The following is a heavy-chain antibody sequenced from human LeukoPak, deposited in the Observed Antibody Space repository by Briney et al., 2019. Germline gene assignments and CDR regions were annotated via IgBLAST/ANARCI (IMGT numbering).Heavy chain of an antibody. CDR1: GYTFTSYG. Sequence: ASVKVSCKASGYTFTSYGISWVRQAPGQGLEWMGWIGAYNGNTNYAQKLQGRVTMTTDTSTSTAYMELRSLRSDDTAVYYCARTWIQLFTPDFDLWGQGTLVTVSS. J-gene: IGHJ4*02. V-gene: IGHV1-18*01. CDR2: IGAYNGNT. D-gene: IGHD5-18*01. CDR3: ARTWIQLFTPDFDL.